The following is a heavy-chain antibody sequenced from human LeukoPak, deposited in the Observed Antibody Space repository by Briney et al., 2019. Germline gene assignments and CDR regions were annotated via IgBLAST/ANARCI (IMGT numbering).Heavy chain of an antibody. V-gene: IGHV3-30-3*01. CDR2: ISYDGSNK. J-gene: IGHJ4*02. Sequence: PGGSLRLSCAASGFTFSSYAMHWVRQAPGKGLEWVAVISYDGSNKYYADSVKGRFTISRDNSKNTLYLQMNSLRAEDTAVYYCAKASSSIVVVPAAMGYWGQGTLVTVSS. CDR3: AKASSSIVVVPAAMGY. D-gene: IGHD2-2*01. CDR1: GFTFSSYA.